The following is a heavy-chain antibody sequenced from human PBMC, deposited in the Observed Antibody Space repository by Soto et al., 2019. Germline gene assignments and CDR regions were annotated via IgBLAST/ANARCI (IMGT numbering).Heavy chain of an antibody. J-gene: IGHJ1*01. V-gene: IGHV3-30*18. CDR3: AKDFPMIVSPRWFQH. D-gene: IGHD3-22*01. CDR2: ISYDGSNK. CDR1: GFTFSSYG. Sequence: PGGAVSLSCAASGFTFSSYGMHWVRQAPGKGLEWVAVISYDGSNKYYADSVKGRFTISRDNSKNTLYLQMNSLRAEDTAVYYCAKDFPMIVSPRWFQHWGQGTLVTVSS.